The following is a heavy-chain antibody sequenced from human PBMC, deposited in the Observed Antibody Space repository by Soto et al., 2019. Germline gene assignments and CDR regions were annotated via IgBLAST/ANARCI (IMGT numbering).Heavy chain of an antibody. D-gene: IGHD3-10*01. V-gene: IGHV3-66*01. CDR3: ARGFGYYYMDG. J-gene: IGHJ6*03. CDR1: GLTVSSNS. Sequence: EVQLVESGGGLVQPGGSLRLSCAASGLTVSSNSMSWVRQAPGKGLEWVSIIYSGGSTYYADSVKGRFTISRDNSKNTLYIQMNSVRAEDTAVYYCARGFGYYYMDGWGKGTTVTVSS. CDR2: IYSGGST.